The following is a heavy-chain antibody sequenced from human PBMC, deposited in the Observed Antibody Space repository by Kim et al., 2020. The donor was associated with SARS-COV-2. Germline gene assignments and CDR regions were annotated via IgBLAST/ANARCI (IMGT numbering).Heavy chain of an antibody. J-gene: IGHJ6*02. V-gene: IGHV3-11*04. D-gene: IGHD3-10*01. CDR2: ISSSGSTI. CDR3: ARAMVEYYYYNAMDV. CDR1: GFAFSDYY. Sequence: GGSLRLSCAVSGFAFSDYYMSWIRQAPGKGLEWVSYISSSGSTIYYADSVKGRFTISRDNAKNSLFLQMNSLRAEGTAVYYCARAMVEYYYYNAMDVWGQGTTVSVSS.